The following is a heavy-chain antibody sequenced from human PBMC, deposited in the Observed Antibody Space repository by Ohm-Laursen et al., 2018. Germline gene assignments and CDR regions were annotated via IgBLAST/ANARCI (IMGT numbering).Heavy chain of an antibody. J-gene: IGHJ4*02. V-gene: IGHV3-9*01. Sequence: SLRLSCSASGFTFDDYTMHWVRQAPGKGLEWVSGISWNSGSIGYADSVKGRFTISRDNAKNSLYLQMNSLRAEDTAIYYCARCITGATFDYWGQGTLVTVSS. CDR2: ISWNSGSI. D-gene: IGHD1-7*01. CDR3: ARCITGATFDY. CDR1: GFTFDDYT.